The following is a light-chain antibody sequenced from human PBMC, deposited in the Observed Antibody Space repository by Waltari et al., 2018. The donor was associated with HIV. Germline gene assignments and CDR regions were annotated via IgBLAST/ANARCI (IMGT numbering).Light chain of an antibody. Sequence: QSALTQPASVSGSPGQSITISCTGTSSDVGSYNLVSWYQQHPGKAPKLMIYEVSKRPSGVFNRFSGSKSGSTASLTISGLQAEDEADYYCFSYVGWSTILYVFGTGTKVTVL. CDR3: FSYVGWSTILYV. V-gene: IGLV2-23*02. CDR2: EVS. CDR1: SSDVGSYNL. J-gene: IGLJ1*01.